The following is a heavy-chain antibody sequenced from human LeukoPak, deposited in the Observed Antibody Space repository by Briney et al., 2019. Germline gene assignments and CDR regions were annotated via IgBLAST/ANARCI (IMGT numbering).Heavy chain of an antibody. CDR2: ISSSGSTI. V-gene: IGHV3-11*01. Sequence: GGSLRLSCAASGFTFSDYYMSWIRQAPGKGLEWVSYISSSGSTIYYADSVKGRFTISRDNAKNSLYLQMNSLRAEDTAVYYCARVAYYYDSSGYYENLNQFDYWGQGALVTVSS. D-gene: IGHD3-22*01. CDR1: GFTFSDYY. CDR3: ARVAYYYDSSGYYENLNQFDY. J-gene: IGHJ4*02.